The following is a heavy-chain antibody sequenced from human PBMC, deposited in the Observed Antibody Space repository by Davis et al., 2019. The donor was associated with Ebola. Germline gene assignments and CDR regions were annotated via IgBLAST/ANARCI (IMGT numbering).Heavy chain of an antibody. CDR2: INHSGST. CDR3: ASPNSSGYLAFDI. CDR1: GGSISSSSYY. D-gene: IGHD3-22*01. J-gene: IGHJ3*02. Sequence: SETLSLTCTVSGGSISSSSYYWGWIRQPPGKGLEWIGEINHSGSTNYNPSLKSRVTISVDTSKNQFSLKLSSVTAADTAVYYCASPNSSGYLAFDIWGQGTMVTVSS. V-gene: IGHV4-39*07.